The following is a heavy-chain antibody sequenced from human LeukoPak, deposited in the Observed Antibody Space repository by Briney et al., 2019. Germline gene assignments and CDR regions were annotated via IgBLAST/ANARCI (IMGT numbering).Heavy chain of an antibody. V-gene: IGHV1-69*13. CDR2: IIPIFGTA. CDR1: GGTFSSYA. Sequence: SVKVPCKASGGTFSSYAISWVRQAPGQGLEWMGGIIPIFGTANYAQKFQGRVTITADESTSTAYMELSSLRSEDTAVYYCAREEVSGGWTLYYFDYWAQGTRVPVSS. CDR3: AREEVSGGWTLYYFDY. J-gene: IGHJ4*02. D-gene: IGHD6-19*01.